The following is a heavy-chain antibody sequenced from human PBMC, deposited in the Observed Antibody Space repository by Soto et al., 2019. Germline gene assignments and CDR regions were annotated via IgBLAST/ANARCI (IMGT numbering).Heavy chain of an antibody. Sequence: QVQLVQAGAEVKKPGSSVKVSCKASGGTFSSYALSWVRQAPGQGLEWMGGIIPSFGTANYAQKLQGSVTITADDSTSTGYMELSSLRSEDTAVYYCARNHGSLVPAATGGYFYYGLDVWGQGTTVIVSS. CDR2: IIPSFGTA. J-gene: IGHJ6*02. CDR1: GGTFSSYA. CDR3: ARNHGSLVPAATGGYFYYGLDV. V-gene: IGHV1-69*01. D-gene: IGHD2-2*01.